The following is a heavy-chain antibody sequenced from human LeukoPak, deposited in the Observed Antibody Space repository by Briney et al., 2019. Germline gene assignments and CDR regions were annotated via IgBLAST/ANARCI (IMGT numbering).Heavy chain of an antibody. CDR3: AKESGGYYGSGSYYGNFDY. D-gene: IGHD3-10*01. CDR2: ISGSGGST. CDR1: GFTFSSYA. V-gene: IGHV3-23*01. J-gene: IGHJ4*02. Sequence: GGSLRLSCAASGFTFSSYAMSWVRQAPGKGLEWVSAISGSGGSTYYADSVKGRFTSSRDNSKNTLYLQMNSLRAEDTAVYYCAKESGGYYGSGSYYGNFDYWGQGTLVTVSS.